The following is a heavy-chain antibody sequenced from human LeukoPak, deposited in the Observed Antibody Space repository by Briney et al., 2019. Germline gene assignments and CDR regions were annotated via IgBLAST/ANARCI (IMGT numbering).Heavy chain of an antibody. CDR1: GGYISSGSYY. CDR2: IYTSGST. CDR3: ARDPDY. J-gene: IGHJ4*02. V-gene: IGHV4-61*02. Sequence: SSETLSLTCTVSGGYISSGSYYWSWIRQPAGKGLEWIGRIYTSGSTNYNPSLKSRVTISVDTSKNQFSLKLSSVTAADTAVYYCARDPDYWGQGTLVTVSS.